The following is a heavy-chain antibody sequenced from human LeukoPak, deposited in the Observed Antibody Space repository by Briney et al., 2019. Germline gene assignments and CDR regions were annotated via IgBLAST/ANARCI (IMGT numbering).Heavy chain of an antibody. D-gene: IGHD5-24*01. CDR1: GFTFSSYE. CDR2: ISSSGSTI. V-gene: IGHV3-48*03. J-gene: IGHJ4*02. CDR3: ARELGRWLQFDY. Sequence: PGGSLRLSCAASGFTFSSYEMNWVRQAPGKGLEWVSYISSSGSTIYYADSVKGRFTISRDNAKNSLYLQMNSLRAEDTAVYYCARELGRWLQFDYWGQGTLVTVSS.